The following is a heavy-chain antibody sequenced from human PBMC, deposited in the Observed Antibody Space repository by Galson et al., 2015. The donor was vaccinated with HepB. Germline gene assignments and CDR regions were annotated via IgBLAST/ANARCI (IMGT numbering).Heavy chain of an antibody. V-gene: IGHV4-34*01. J-gene: IGHJ4*02. D-gene: IGHD6-19*01. Sequence: LSLTCAVYGGPLSGFYYVWIRQSPEKGLEWIGGIHHSGRTNYNPSLRSRVTISIDTSANQFFLQLTSVTAADTATYYCARGGQWQEFWGQGTLVTVSS. CDR2: IHHSGRT. CDR1: GGPLSGFY. CDR3: ARGGQWQEF.